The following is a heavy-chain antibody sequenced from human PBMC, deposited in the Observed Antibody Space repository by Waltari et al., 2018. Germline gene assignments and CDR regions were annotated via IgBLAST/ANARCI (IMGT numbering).Heavy chain of an antibody. CDR1: GFTFISYW. V-gene: IGHV3-74*01. J-gene: IGHJ4*02. CDR3: ARGLGDY. Sequence: EVQLVESGGGLVQLGGSLRLACAASGFTFISYWMHWVRQVPGKGLGWVSRINSDGSLISYADSVKGRFTISRDNAKNTLYLQTNSLRGEDTAVYYCARGLGDYWGQGTLVTVSS. D-gene: IGHD3-16*01. CDR2: INSDGSLI.